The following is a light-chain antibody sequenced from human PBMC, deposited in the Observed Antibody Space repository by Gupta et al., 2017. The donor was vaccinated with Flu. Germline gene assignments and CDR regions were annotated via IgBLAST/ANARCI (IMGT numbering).Light chain of an antibody. CDR2: VNR. CDR1: SSNIGSSN. J-gene: IGLJ1*01. CDR3: EAWEDSRTGHYV. V-gene: IGLV1-44*01. Sequence: VTITCSGSSSNIGSSNVNWYLQGPGTAPKRLIYVNRERPAGGPARCSGSKSGTSASLAISGLQAEEEADDYCEAWEDSRTGHYVFGSGTTVTVL.